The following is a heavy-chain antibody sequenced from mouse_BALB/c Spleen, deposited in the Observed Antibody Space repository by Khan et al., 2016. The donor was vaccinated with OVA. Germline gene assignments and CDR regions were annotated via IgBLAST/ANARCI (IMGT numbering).Heavy chain of an antibody. Sequence: QVQLQQPGAELAKPGASVKMSCKASGYTFINYWILWVQQRPGQGLEWIGYINPSIGDTENNQNFKDKATLTADKSSRTSYMPLSSLKSEDSAFFYWAIRGLRWDVDDWGQGTTLTVSS. CDR1: GYTFINYW. V-gene: IGHV1-7*01. CDR3: AIRGLRWDVDD. CDR2: INPSIGDT. D-gene: IGHD4-1*01. J-gene: IGHJ2*01.